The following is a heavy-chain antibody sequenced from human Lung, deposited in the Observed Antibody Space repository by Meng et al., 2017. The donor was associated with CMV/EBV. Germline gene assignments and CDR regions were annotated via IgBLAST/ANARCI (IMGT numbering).Heavy chain of an antibody. Sequence: ASVKVSCKASGYTLTSYGISWVRQAPGQGLEWMGWISAYNGNTNYAQKFQGRVIMTTDTFTSTAYMELRSLRSDDTAVYYCARDWELVTHGGDYWGQGTLVTVSS. CDR1: GYTLTSYG. D-gene: IGHD3-10*01. V-gene: IGHV1-18*01. CDR3: ARDWELVTHGGDY. J-gene: IGHJ4*02. CDR2: ISAYNGNT.